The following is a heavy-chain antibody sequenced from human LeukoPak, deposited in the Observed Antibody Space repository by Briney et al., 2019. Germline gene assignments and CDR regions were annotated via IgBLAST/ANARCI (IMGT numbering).Heavy chain of an antibody. Sequence: PSETLSLTCTVSGGSISSGSYHWNWIRQPAGKGLEWIGRIYTRGSTNYNPSLKSRVTISVDTSKNQFSLKLSSVTAADTAVYYCAREVGGYRYGYRPTELYWYFDLWGRGTLVTVSS. CDR1: GGSISSGSYH. D-gene: IGHD5-18*01. V-gene: IGHV4-61*02. CDR3: AREVGGYRYGYRPTELYWYFDL. CDR2: IYTRGST. J-gene: IGHJ2*01.